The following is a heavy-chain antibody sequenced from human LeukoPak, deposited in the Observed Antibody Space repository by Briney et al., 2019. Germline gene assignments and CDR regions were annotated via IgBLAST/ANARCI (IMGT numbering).Heavy chain of an antibody. D-gene: IGHD3-3*01. V-gene: IGHV1-69*13. J-gene: IGHJ4*02. CDR1: GYTFTSYY. Sequence: SVKVSCKASGYTFTSYYMHWVRQAPGQGLEWMGGIIPIFGTANYAQKFQGRVTITADESTSTAYMELSSLRSEDTAVYYCARTPYYYDFWSANNIGLDYWGQGTLVTVSS. CDR3: ARTPYYYDFWSANNIGLDY. CDR2: IIPIFGTA.